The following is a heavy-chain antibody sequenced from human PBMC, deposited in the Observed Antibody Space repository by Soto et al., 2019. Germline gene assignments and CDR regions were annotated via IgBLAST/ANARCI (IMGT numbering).Heavy chain of an antibody. Sequence: GSLILSCAASGFTFSSYAMSLVRQAPGKGLEWVSAISGSGGSTYYADSVKGRFTISRDNSKNTLYLQMNSLRAEDTAVYYCAKDPSGSYPLALFDYWGQGTLVTVSS. J-gene: IGHJ4*02. CDR3: AKDPSGSYPLALFDY. V-gene: IGHV3-23*01. D-gene: IGHD1-26*01. CDR1: GFTFSSYA. CDR2: ISGSGGST.